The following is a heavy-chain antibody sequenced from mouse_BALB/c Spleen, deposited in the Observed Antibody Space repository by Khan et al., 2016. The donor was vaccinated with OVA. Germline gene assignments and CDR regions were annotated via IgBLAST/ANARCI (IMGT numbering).Heavy chain of an antibody. Sequence: EVQLQQSGPELVKPGASVKMSCKASGYTFTNYVLHWVKQKPGQGLEWIGYINPYNGGTKYNEKFKGKATLASDKSSITADMELSSLTSEYSAVYYCARGNWQSYYFDYWGQGTTLTLSS. CDR1: GYTFTNYV. V-gene: IGHV1S136*01. CDR2: INPYNGGT. D-gene: IGHD4-1*01. J-gene: IGHJ2*01. CDR3: ARGNWQSYYFDY.